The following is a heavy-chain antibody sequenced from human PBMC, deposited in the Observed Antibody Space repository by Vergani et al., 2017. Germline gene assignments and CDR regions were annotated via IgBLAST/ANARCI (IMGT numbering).Heavy chain of an antibody. J-gene: IGHJ4*02. D-gene: IGHD2-15*01. Sequence: QVQLVESGGGVVQPGGSLRLSCAASGFTFTNYGMHWVRQAPGKGLEWVAFTRYDGIVEYYGDSVRGRFTISRDNSKNTLYLQMNRLRPEDTAVYYCATAGAAYCRGASFYDFFKYWGQGTLVTVAS. CDR2: TRYDGIVE. CDR1: GFTFTNYG. CDR3: ATAGAAYCRGASFYDFFKY. V-gene: IGHV3-30*02.